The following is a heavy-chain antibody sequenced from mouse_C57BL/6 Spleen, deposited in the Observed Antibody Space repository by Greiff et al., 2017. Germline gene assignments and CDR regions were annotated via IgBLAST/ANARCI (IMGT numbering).Heavy chain of an antibody. D-gene: IGHD1-1*01. CDR3: AASFITTVVDWYCDV. CDR2: IHPSDSDT. Sequence: QVQLQQPGAELVKPGASVKVSCKASGYTFTSYWMHWVKQRPGQGLEWIGRIHPSDSDTNYNQKFKGTATLTVDKSSSPAYMQLSSLSSEDSAVYYCAASFITTVVDWYCDVWGTGTTVTVSS. V-gene: IGHV1-74*01. CDR1: GYTFTSYW. J-gene: IGHJ1*03.